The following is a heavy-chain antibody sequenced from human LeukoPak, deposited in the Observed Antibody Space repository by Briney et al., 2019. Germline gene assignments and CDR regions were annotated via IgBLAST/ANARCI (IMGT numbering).Heavy chain of an antibody. CDR3: ARVPYYDFWSGPRSMDV. J-gene: IGHJ6*02. Sequence: ASVKVSCKASGYTFTNYGISWVRQAPGQGREWMGWISAYNGNTNYAQKLQGRVTMTTATPTSTAYMELRSLRSDDTAVYYCARVPYYDFWSGPRSMDVWGQGTTVTVSS. CDR2: ISAYNGNT. V-gene: IGHV1-18*01. D-gene: IGHD3-3*01. CDR1: GYTFTNYG.